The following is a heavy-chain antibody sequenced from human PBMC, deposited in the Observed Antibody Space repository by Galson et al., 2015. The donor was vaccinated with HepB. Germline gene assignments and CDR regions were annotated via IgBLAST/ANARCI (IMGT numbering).Heavy chain of an antibody. CDR2: ISSSSTI. J-gene: IGHJ3*02. CDR1: GFTFSSYS. V-gene: IGHV3-48*02. D-gene: IGHD3-22*01. Sequence: SLRLSCAASGFTFSSYSMNWVRQAPGKGLEWVSYISSSSTIYYADSVKGRFTISRDNAKNSLYLQMNSLRDEDTAVYYCARFPRKNYYDSSGYYYGDAFDIWGQGTMVTVSS. CDR3: ARFPRKNYYDSSGYYYGDAFDI.